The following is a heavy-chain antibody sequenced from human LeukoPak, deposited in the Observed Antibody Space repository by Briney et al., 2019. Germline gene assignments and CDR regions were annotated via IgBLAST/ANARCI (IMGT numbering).Heavy chain of an antibody. CDR2: ISSSSSYI. D-gene: IGHD5-18*01. Sequence: GGSLRLSCAASGFTFSSYAMSWVRQAPGKGLEWVSSISSSSSYIYYADSVKGRFTISRDNAKNSLYLQMNSLRAEDTAVYYCARDRSPGYSYGTRPDYWGQGTLVTVSS. J-gene: IGHJ4*02. CDR3: ARDRSPGYSYGTRPDY. CDR1: GFTFSSYA. V-gene: IGHV3-21*01.